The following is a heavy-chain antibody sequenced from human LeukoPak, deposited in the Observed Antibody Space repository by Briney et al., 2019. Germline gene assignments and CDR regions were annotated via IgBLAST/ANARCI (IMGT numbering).Heavy chain of an antibody. D-gene: IGHD1-26*01. CDR2: ISGGGVDT. CDR3: AKDFSSWGPSGMDV. Sequence: GGSLRLSCVASGFTFSTYPMSWVRQAAGKGLEWVSAISGGGVDTYYADSVEGRFSISRDSSKNTLYLQMNSLRAEDTAVYYCAKDFSSWGPSGMDVWGQGTTVAVSS. CDR1: GFTFSTYP. V-gene: IGHV3-23*01. J-gene: IGHJ6*02.